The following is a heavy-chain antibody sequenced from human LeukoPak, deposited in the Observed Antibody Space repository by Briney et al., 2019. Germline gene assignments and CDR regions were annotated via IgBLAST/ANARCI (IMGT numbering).Heavy chain of an antibody. V-gene: IGHV3-30*02. J-gene: IGHJ4*02. CDR3: ANENGGPDY. Sequence: PGGSLRLSCAASGFTFSSHDMHWVRQAPGKGLEWVAFIRYDGSNKYYADSVKGRFIISRDNSKNTLYLQMSSVRAEDTAVYYCANENGGPDYWGQGTLVTVSS. CDR1: GFTFSSHD. CDR2: IRYDGSNK. D-gene: IGHD3-10*01.